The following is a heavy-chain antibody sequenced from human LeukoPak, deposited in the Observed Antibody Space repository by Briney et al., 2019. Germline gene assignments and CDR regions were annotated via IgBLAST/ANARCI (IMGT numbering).Heavy chain of an antibody. D-gene: IGHD3-10*01. Sequence: GGSLSLSCAAPGFTFSSYWMHWVRQVPGKGLVWVSRINSDGSSTSYADSVKGRFTISRDNAKNTLYVQMNSLRAEDTAVYYCSTGSGHAFDIWGRGTMVTVSS. J-gene: IGHJ3*02. CDR1: GFTFSSYW. CDR2: INSDGSST. CDR3: STGSGHAFDI. V-gene: IGHV3-74*01.